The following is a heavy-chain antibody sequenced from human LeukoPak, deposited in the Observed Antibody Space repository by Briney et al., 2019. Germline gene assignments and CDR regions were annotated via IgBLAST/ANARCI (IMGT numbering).Heavy chain of an antibody. CDR2: IYPDDSDT. D-gene: IGHD5-24*01. Sequence: GESLQISCEASGYTFTNYWIGWVRQMPRQGLEWMGAIYPDDSDTRNSASFQVQVTFSDDKSISTVYLQWSSVKASDRAIYYCARRRWGDHYFDHWGQGTLVTVSS. CDR1: GYTFTNYW. J-gene: IGHJ4*02. V-gene: IGHV5-51*01. CDR3: ARRRWGDHYFDH.